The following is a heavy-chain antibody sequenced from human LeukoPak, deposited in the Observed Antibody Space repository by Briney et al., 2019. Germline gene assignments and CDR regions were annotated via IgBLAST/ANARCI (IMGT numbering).Heavy chain of an antibody. Sequence: GGSLRLSCATSGFTFSSYAMSWVRQAPGKGLEWVSGISGSGDNTYYADSVKGRFTISRDNSKNTLCVQVNSLGTEDTAAYYCAKGSYYDSSGSFYFDYWGQGTLVTVSS. CDR2: ISGSGDNT. CDR1: GFTFSSYA. D-gene: IGHD3-22*01. V-gene: IGHV3-23*01. J-gene: IGHJ4*02. CDR3: AKGSYYDSSGSFYFDY.